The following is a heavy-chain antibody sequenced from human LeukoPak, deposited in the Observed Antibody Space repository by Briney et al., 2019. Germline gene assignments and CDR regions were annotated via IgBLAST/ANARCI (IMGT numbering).Heavy chain of an antibody. CDR2: FDPEDGET. CDR3: ATIVPCSYGPEASHFDY. CDR1: GYTLTELS. Sequence: ASVKVSCKVSGYTLTELSMHWVRQAPGKGLEWMGGFDPEDGETIYAQKFQGRVTMTEDTSTDTAYMELSSLRSEDTAVYYCATIVPCSYGPEASHFDYWGQGTLVTVSS. V-gene: IGHV1-24*01. D-gene: IGHD5-18*01. J-gene: IGHJ4*02.